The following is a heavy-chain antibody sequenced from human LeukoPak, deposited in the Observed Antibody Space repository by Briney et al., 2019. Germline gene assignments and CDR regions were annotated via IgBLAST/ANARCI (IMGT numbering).Heavy chain of an antibody. J-gene: IGHJ4*02. V-gene: IGHV3-11*01. CDR2: ISSSGSTI. Sequence: GGSLRLSCAASGFTFSDYYMSWIRQAPGKGLXXXXXISSSGSTIYYADSVKGRFTISRDNAKNSLYLQMNSLRAEDTAVYYCASYCSGGSCYSDFDYWGQGTLVTVSS. CDR3: ASYCSGGSCYSDFDY. D-gene: IGHD2-15*01. CDR1: GFTFSDYY.